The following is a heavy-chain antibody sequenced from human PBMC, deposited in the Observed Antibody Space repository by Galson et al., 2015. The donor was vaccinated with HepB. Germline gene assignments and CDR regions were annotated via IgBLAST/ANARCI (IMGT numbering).Heavy chain of an antibody. D-gene: IGHD3-10*01. Sequence: SLRLSCAASGFNFNNYWMSWFRQAPGKGLEWVAHINQDGSSKYYVDSVKGRFTISRDNAKDSVYLQLDSLRAEDTAVYYCARRISLVRGIITKPDYYYGMDVWGQGTTVTVAS. V-gene: IGHV3-7*03. J-gene: IGHJ6*02. CDR2: INQDGSSK. CDR3: ARRISLVRGIITKPDYYYGMDV. CDR1: GFNFNNYW.